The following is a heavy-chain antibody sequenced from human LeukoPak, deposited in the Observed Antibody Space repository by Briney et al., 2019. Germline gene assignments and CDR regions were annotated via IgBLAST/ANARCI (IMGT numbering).Heavy chain of an antibody. D-gene: IGHD3-3*01. Sequence: SETLSLTCAVYGGSFSGYYWSWIRQPPGKGLEWIGEINHSGSTNYNPSLKSRVTISVDTSKNQFSLKLSSVTAADTAVYCASPNRADFWSGYYYPFDYWGQGTLVTVSS. CDR1: GGSFSGYY. CDR2: INHSGST. J-gene: IGHJ4*02. CDR3: ASPNRADFWSGYYYPFDY. V-gene: IGHV4-34*01.